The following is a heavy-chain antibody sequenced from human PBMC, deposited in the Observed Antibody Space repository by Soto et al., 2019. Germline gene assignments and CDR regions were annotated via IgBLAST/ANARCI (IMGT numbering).Heavy chain of an antibody. CDR3: ARWWSGYFESGYYYYGMDV. D-gene: IGHD3-3*01. Sequence: SETLSLTCDVSSSASGYSISSDYYWGWIRQPPGTGLEWIGEIYHSGSTNYNPSLKSRVTISVDKSKNQFSLKLSSVTAADTAVYYCARWWSGYFESGYYYYGMDVWGQGTTVTVSS. V-gene: IGHV4-38-2*01. J-gene: IGHJ6*02. CDR1: SSASGYSISSDYY. CDR2: IYHSGST.